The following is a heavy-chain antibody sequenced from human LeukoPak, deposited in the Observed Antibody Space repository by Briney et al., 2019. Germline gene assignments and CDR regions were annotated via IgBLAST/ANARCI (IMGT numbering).Heavy chain of an antibody. Sequence: PSETLSLTCTVSGGSISSSSYYWGWIRQPPGKGLEWIGSIYYSGSTYYNPSLKSRLTISVDTSKNQFSLKLSSVPAADTAVYYCARLIAAAGTEWFDPWGQGTLVTVSS. D-gene: IGHD6-13*01. CDR1: GGSISSSSYY. J-gene: IGHJ5*02. CDR3: ARLIAAAGTEWFDP. V-gene: IGHV4-39*01. CDR2: IYYSGST.